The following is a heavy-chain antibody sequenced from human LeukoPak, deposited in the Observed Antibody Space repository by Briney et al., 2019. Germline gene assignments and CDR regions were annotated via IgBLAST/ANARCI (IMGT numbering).Heavy chain of an antibody. V-gene: IGHV4-34*01. CDR2: INHSGST. Sequence: SETLSLTCAVYGGSFSGYYWSWIRQPPGKGLEWIGEINHSGSTNYNPSLKSRVTISVDTSKNQSSLKLSSVTAADPAVYYCASGAAARGYSNYGMDVGGKGPRVTVSS. CDR3: ASGAAARGYSNYGMDV. J-gene: IGHJ6*04. D-gene: IGHD6-13*01. CDR1: GGSFSGYY.